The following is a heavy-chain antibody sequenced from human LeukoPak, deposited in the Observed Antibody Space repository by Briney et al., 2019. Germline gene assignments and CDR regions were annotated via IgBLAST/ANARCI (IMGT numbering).Heavy chain of an antibody. V-gene: IGHV3-30-3*01. CDR3: ARGDYGFDY. J-gene: IGHJ4*02. CDR2: ISYDGSNK. D-gene: IGHD4-17*01. CDR1: GFTFSSYA. Sequence: GGSLRLSCAASGFTFSSYAMHWVRQAPGEGLEWVAVISYDGSNKYYADSVKGRFTISRDNSKNTLYLQMNSLRAEDTAVYYCARGDYGFDYWGQGTLVTVSS.